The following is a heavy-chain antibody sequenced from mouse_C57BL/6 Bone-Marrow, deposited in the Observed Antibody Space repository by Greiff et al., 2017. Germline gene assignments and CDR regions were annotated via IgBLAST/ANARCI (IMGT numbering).Heavy chain of an antibody. CDR3: VSFDGSFAY. CDR2: IRSKSNNYAT. Sequence: EVKLMESGGGLVQPKGSLKLSCAASGFSFNTYAMNWVRQAPGKGLEWVARIRSKSNNYATYYADSVKDRFTISRDDSESMLYLQMNNLKTEDTAMYYCVSFDGSFAYWGQGTLVTVSA. CDR1: GFSFNTYA. J-gene: IGHJ3*01. D-gene: IGHD2-3*01. V-gene: IGHV10-1*01.